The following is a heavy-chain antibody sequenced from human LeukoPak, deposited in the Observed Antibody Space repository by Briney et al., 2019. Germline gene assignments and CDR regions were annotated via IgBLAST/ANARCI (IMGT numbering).Heavy chain of an antibody. CDR1: GGSIIGDY. Sequence: SETLSLTCTVSGGSIIGDYWSWIRQPPGKGLEWIGYIYYSGNTNYNPALKSRVTISVDTPKNQFSLRLKSVTAADTAVYYCAKQDPAAGSDYWGQGTLVIVSS. D-gene: IGHD6-13*01. CDR2: IYYSGNT. J-gene: IGHJ4*02. CDR3: AKQDPAAGSDY. V-gene: IGHV4-59*08.